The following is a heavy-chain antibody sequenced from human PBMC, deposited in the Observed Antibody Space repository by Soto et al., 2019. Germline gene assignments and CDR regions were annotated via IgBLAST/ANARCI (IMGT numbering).Heavy chain of an antibody. CDR3: ARERPTVTVFDY. J-gene: IGHJ4*02. CDR1: GYSISSGYH. D-gene: IGHD4-17*01. Sequence: SETLSLTCAVSGYSISSGYHWGWIRQPPGKGLEWIGSIYHSGSTYYNPSLKSRVTISVGTSKNQFSLKLSSVTAADTAVYYCARERPTVTVFDYWRQGTLVTVSS. V-gene: IGHV4-38-2*02. CDR2: IYHSGST.